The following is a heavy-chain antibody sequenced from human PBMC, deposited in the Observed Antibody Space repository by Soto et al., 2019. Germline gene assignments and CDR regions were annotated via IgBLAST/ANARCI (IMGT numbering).Heavy chain of an antibody. J-gene: IGHJ4*02. CDR2: IKHSGTT. V-gene: IGHV4-34*01. D-gene: IGHD4-17*01. CDR1: GWSFRGYY. CDR3: ARGGRLRSPFGY. Sequence: LTCSVYGWSFRGYYWTWIRQPPGKGLEWIGEIKHSGTTTHNTSLKSRVTMSVDTSKNQSSLNLTSVTAADTAIYYCARGGRLRSPFGYWGQGILVTVYS.